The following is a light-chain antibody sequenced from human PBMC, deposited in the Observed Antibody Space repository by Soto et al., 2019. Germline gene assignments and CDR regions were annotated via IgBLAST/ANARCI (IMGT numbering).Light chain of an antibody. CDR1: QRISDW. J-gene: IGKJ1*01. Sequence: IQMTQSPSTLSGSVGDRVTITCRASQRISDWLAWYQQKPGKPPKVLIYGASNLQSGVPPRFSGSGSGTDFTLAISSLQPEDSATYYCLQDINYPWTFGQGTKVDIK. CDR3: LQDINYPWT. CDR2: GAS. V-gene: IGKV1-5*01.